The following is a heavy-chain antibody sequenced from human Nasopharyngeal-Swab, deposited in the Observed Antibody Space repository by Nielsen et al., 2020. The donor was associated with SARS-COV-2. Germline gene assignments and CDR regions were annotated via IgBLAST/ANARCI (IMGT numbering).Heavy chain of an antibody. J-gene: IGHJ6*02. CDR2: TRRTSGFA. Sequence: GESLKLSCIPSGFSFRNYSINWVRQAPGKGLEWVSSTRRTSGFAHCADSVTGRFTMSRDNAENSVYLQMNNLRVEDTAVYYCAIGGSTGGMDVWGQGTKVIVSS. D-gene: IGHD3-10*01. V-gene: IGHV3-21*06. CDR1: GFSFRNYS. CDR3: AIGGSTGGMDV.